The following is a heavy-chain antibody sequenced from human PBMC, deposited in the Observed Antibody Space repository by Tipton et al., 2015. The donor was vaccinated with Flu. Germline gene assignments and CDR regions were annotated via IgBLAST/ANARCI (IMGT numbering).Heavy chain of an antibody. V-gene: IGHV4-4*07. J-gene: IGHJ4*02. CDR1: GGSIRSHY. Sequence: TLSLTCTVSGGSIRSHYWSWIRQPAGKGLEWIGRIYASGSTNYNPSLRSRVTLSLDTSKDQFSLKLTSVTAADTAVYWCATLSYDFWSDGRGEDYWGQGIVVIVSS. CDR3: ATLSYDFWSDGRGEDY. D-gene: IGHD3-3*01. CDR2: IYASGST.